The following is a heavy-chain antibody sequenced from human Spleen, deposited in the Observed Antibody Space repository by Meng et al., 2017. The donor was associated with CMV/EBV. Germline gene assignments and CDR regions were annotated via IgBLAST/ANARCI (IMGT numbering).Heavy chain of an antibody. J-gene: IGHJ4*02. CDR2: INHSGST. V-gene: IGHV4-34*01. Sequence: QVHVQQGGEGLLEPSETLSLTCAVYGGSFSGYYWSWIRQPPGKGLEWIGEINHSGSTNYNPSLKSRVTISVDTSKNQFSLKLSSVTAADTAVYYCASPLQDYWGQGTLVTVSS. CDR1: GGSFSGYY. CDR3: ASPLQDY.